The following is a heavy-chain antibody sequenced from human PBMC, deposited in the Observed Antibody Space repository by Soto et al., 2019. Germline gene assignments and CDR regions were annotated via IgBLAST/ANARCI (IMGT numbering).Heavy chain of an antibody. D-gene: IGHD6-13*01. Sequence: QVQLQESGPRLVKPSQTLSLTCTVSGGSISSAGYYWSWIRQHPGKGLEWTGYIYHSGNTHYNPSLKSRLNILVDTSKNQFTPRLSSVTAADTAVYYCAREGGYNSPNAFDIWGQGTMVTVSS. CDR2: IYHSGNT. V-gene: IGHV4-31*03. CDR1: GGSISSAGYY. CDR3: AREGGYNSPNAFDI. J-gene: IGHJ3*02.